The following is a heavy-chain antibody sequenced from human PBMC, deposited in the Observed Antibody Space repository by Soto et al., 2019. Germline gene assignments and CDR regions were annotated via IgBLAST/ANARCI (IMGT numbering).Heavy chain of an antibody. CDR1: GGSISSYY. CDR3: ASGYSTGWYQTGASDI. CDR2: IYTRGST. J-gene: IGHJ3*02. D-gene: IGHD6-19*01. V-gene: IGHV4-4*07. Sequence: SETLSLTCTVSGGSISSYYWSWIRQPAGKGLEWIGRIYTRGSTNYNPSLKSRVTMSVDTSKNQFSLRLSSVTAADTAVHYFASGYSTGWYQTGASDIWGQGTMVTVSS.